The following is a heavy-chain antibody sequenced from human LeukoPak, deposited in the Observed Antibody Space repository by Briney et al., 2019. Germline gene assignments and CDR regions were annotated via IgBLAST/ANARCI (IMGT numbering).Heavy chain of an antibody. CDR1: GFTFSSYE. V-gene: IGHV3-48*03. CDR3: ARVVAVAGVGVAMDV. Sequence: GGSLRLSCAASGFTFSSYEINWVRQAPGKGLEWVSYISSSGSTIKYADSVKGRFTISRGNAKNSLYLQMNSLRAEDTAVYYCARVVAVAGVGVAMDVWGKGTTVTVSS. J-gene: IGHJ6*04. CDR2: ISSSGSTI. D-gene: IGHD6-19*01.